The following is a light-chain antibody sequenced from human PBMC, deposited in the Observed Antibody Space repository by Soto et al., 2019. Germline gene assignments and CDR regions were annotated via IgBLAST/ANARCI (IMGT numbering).Light chain of an antibody. V-gene: IGKV1-39*01. CDR3: QQSYSTPQT. J-gene: IGKJ1*01. CDR2: VAS. CDR1: QSIANY. Sequence: DIQLTQSPSSLSASVGDRVTITCRASQSIANYLNWYQQKPGKAPNLLIYVASSLQSGVPSRFSGSGSGTDFTLTISSLQPEDFATYYCQQSYSTPQTFGQGTKVEIK.